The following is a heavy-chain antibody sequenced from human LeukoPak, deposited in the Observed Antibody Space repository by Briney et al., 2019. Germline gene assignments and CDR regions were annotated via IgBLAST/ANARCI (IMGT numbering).Heavy chain of an antibody. CDR3: TAQWLTGRVMTD. J-gene: IGHJ4*02. CDR2: INHSGGI. Sequence: PSETLSLTCAVYGGSFSGHYWSWIRQPPGKGLEGIGEINHSGGITYSPSLKSRVTISVDTSKNQVSLKLRSVTAADTAVYYCTAQWLTGRVMTDWGQGTLVTVSS. CDR1: GGSFSGHY. V-gene: IGHV4-34*01. D-gene: IGHD6-19*01.